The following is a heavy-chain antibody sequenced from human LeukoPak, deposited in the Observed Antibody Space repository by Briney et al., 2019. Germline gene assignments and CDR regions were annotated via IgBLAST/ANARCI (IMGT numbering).Heavy chain of an antibody. CDR3: ARSFYDSSGPTDAFDI. CDR1: GFTVSSNY. V-gene: IGHV3-53*01. CDR2: IYSGATT. Sequence: GGSLRLYCAASGFTVSSNYMSWVRQAPGKGLEWVSLIYSGATTYYADSVKGRFIISRDNSKNTLYLQMNSLRAEDTAVYYCARSFYDSSGPTDAFDIWGQGTMVTVSS. D-gene: IGHD3-22*01. J-gene: IGHJ3*02.